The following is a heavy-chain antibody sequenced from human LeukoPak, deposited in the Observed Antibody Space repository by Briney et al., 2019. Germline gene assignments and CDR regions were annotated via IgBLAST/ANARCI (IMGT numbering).Heavy chain of an antibody. J-gene: IGHJ4*02. CDR2: INKDGSEE. CDR1: GFTFSNYW. V-gene: IGHV3-7*01. Sequence: GGSLRLSCAASGFTFSNYWMSWVRQAPGKGLEWVAHINKDGSEEHYMDSVKARFIISRDNAKNSLSLQMDSLRAEDTAVYYCVRDGGVSGYDLLDYWGQGTLVTVSS. CDR3: VRDGGVSGYDLLDY. D-gene: IGHD5-12*01.